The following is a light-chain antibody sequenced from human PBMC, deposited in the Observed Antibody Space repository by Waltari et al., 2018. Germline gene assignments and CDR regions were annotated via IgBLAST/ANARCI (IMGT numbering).Light chain of an antibody. CDR3: CSYAGTYILI. V-gene: IGLV2-11*01. CDR1: SSDVGAFDY. Sequence: QSALTQPRSVSGSPGQSVTISCTGTSSDVGAFDYVSWYQYYPGKAPKLMIEDVNKRPSGVPDRFSGSKSGNTASLTISGLQAEDEAVYYCCSYAGTYILIFGGGTKLTVL. CDR2: DVN. J-gene: IGLJ2*01.